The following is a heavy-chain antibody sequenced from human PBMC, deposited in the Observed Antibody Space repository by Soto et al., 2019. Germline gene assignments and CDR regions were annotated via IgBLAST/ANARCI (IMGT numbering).Heavy chain of an antibody. V-gene: IGHV3-33*01. CDR1: GFTFSSYG. D-gene: IGHD3-3*01. CDR2: IWYDGSNK. J-gene: IGHJ4*02. Sequence: GGSLRLSCAASGFTFSSYGMHWVRQAPGKGLEWVAVIWYDGSNKYYADSVKGRFTISRDNSKNTLYLQMNSLRAEDTAVYYCARAALIFGVVMEFDYWGQGTLVTVSS. CDR3: ARAALIFGVVMEFDY.